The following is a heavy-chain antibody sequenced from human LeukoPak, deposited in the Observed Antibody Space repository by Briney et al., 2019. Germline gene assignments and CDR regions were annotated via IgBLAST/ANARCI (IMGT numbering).Heavy chain of an antibody. D-gene: IGHD5-12*01. CDR1: GGTFSNYA. Sequence: EASVKVSCKASGGTFSNYAISWVRQAPGQGLEWMGGIIPIFGTANYAQKFQGRVTITADKSTSTAYMELSSLRSEDTAVYYCARGRDIVATIKSTIRLDYWGQGTLVTVSS. CDR2: IIPIFGTA. CDR3: ARGRDIVATIKSTIRLDY. V-gene: IGHV1-69*06. J-gene: IGHJ4*02.